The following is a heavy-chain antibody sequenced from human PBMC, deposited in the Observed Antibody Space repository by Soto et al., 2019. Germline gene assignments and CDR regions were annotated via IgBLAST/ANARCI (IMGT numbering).Heavy chain of an antibody. CDR1: GFPLSTSGVG. Sequence: GSLPTLENPTQAHTLTCNFSGFPLSTSGVGVGWIRQPPGKALEWLGIIYWDDDKRYSPSLKSRVTITKDTFKNQLVLTMTNMDPVDTATYYCAHLPWKQLWPRAPVVYWGQGTPVTVSS. CDR2: IYWDDDK. V-gene: IGHV2-5*02. D-gene: IGHD5-18*01. CDR3: AHLPWKQLWPRAPVVY. J-gene: IGHJ4*02.